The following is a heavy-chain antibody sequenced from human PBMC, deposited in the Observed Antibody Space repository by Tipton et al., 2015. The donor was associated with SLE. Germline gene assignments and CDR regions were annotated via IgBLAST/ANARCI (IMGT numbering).Heavy chain of an antibody. J-gene: IGHJ3*02. CDR3: AREATIFGVVTSRAFDI. Sequence: LRLSCTVSGGSISSYYWSWIRQPPGKGLEWIGYMYYSGSTNYNPSLKSRVTISVDTSKNQFSMKLSSVTAADTAVYYCAREATIFGVVTSRAFDIWGQGTMVTVSS. CDR2: MYYSGST. D-gene: IGHD3-3*01. V-gene: IGHV4-59*01. CDR1: GGSISSYY.